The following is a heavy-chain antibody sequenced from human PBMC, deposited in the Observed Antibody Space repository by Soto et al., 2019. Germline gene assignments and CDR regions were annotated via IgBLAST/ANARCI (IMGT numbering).Heavy chain of an antibody. CDR2: IYSGGTT. Sequence: PGGSLRLSCAASGFSVSSNYMAWVRQAPGKGLEWVSVIYSGGTTYYADSVKGRFTISRENSKNTLYLQMNILRADDTAVYFCAREVSGYSYGYGALDIWGQGTLVKVSS. CDR3: AREVSGYSYGYGALDI. J-gene: IGHJ3*02. D-gene: IGHD5-18*01. V-gene: IGHV3-53*01. CDR1: GFSVSSNY.